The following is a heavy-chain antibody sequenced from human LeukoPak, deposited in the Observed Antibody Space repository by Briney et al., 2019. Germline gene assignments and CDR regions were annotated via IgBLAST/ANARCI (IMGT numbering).Heavy chain of an antibody. CDR1: GYTFTSYG. D-gene: IGHD4-17*01. J-gene: IGHJ4*02. V-gene: IGHV1-18*01. Sequence: GASVKVSCKASGYTFTSYGISWVRQAPGQGLEWMGWISAYNGNTNYAQKLQGRVTMTTDTSTSTAYMELRSLRSDDTAVYYCARDLTTSTGDYGDYQLGYWGQGTLVTVSS. CDR3: ARDLTTSTGDYGDYQLGY. CDR2: ISAYNGNT.